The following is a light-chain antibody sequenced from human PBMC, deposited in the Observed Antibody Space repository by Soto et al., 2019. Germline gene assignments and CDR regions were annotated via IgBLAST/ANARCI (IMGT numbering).Light chain of an antibody. CDR3: MQAVQIPPFT. CDR1: QSLLHSNGYNC. V-gene: IGKV2-28*01. CDR2: LGS. Sequence: EIVLTQSPLSLPVTPGEPASISCRSSQSLLHSNGYNCLDWYLQKPGQSPQLLIYLGSNRASGVPDRFSGSGSGTDFTLKISRVEAEDVGVYYCMQAVQIPPFTFGPGTTVDIK. J-gene: IGKJ3*01.